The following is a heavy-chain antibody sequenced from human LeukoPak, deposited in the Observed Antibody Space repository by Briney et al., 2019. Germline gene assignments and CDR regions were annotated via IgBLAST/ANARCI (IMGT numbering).Heavy chain of an antibody. V-gene: IGHV3-23*01. CDR3: AREEWLQFMLDY. CDR1: GFIFSIYA. CDR2: ISGSDGST. J-gene: IGHJ4*02. D-gene: IGHD5-24*01. Sequence: GGSLRLFCAASGFIFSIYAMSWVRQAPGKGLEWVSSISGSDGSTYYADSVKGRFTISRDNSKNTLYLQMNSLRAEDTAVYYCAREEWLQFMLDYWGQGTLVTVSS.